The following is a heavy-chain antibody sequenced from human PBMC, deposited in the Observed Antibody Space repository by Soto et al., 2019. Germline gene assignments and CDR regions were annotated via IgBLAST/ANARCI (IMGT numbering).Heavy chain of an antibody. CDR3: AAGVVPGDV. CDR2: ISYDGSNK. J-gene: IGHJ6*02. Sequence: GGSLRLSCAASGFTFSSYGMHWVRQAPGKGLEWVAVISYDGSNKYYADSVKGRFTISRDNSKNTLYLQMNSLRAEDTAVYYCAAGVVPGDVWGQGTTVTVSS. V-gene: IGHV3-30*03. CDR1: GFTFSSYG. D-gene: IGHD2-2*01.